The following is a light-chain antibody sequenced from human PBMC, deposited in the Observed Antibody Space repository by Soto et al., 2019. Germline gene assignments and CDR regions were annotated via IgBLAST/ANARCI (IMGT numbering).Light chain of an antibody. J-gene: IGKJ3*01. CDR3: QQYNGSPFT. Sequence: EIVLTQSPGTLSLSPGERATLSCRANQSISHYLAWYQQKPGQSPRLLIYGAASRPIGIPDRFNGSGSETTFTLTISRLQPEDFALYYCQQYNGSPFTFGPGTKVDIK. CDR1: QSISHY. CDR2: GAA. V-gene: IGKV3-20*01.